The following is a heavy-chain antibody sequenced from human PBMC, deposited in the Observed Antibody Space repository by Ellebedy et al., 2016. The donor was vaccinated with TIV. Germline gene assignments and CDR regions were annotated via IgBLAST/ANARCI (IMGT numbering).Heavy chain of an antibody. V-gene: IGHV3-21*01. Sequence: GESLKISXAASGFTFSSYSMNWVRQAPGKGLEWVSSISSSSSYIYYADSVKGRFTISRDNAKNSLYLQMNSLRAEDTAVYYCARLRIFVGAFDIWGQGTMVTVSS. CDR3: ARLRIFVGAFDI. CDR1: GFTFSSYS. J-gene: IGHJ3*02. D-gene: IGHD3-3*01. CDR2: ISSSSSYI.